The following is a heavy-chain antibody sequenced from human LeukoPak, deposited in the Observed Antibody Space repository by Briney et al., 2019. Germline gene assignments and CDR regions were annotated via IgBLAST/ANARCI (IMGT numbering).Heavy chain of an antibody. CDR2: ISSSGSTI. V-gene: IGHV3-11*04. CDR1: GFTFSDYY. CDR3: AKRPAAIMNPPRFDY. D-gene: IGHD2-2*01. J-gene: IGHJ4*02. Sequence: GGSLRLSCVASGFTFSDYYMTWIRQAPGKGLEWVSYISSSGSTIYYADSVKGRFTISRDNAKNSLYLQMNSLRAEDTAVYYCAKRPAAIMNPPRFDYRGQGTLVTVSS.